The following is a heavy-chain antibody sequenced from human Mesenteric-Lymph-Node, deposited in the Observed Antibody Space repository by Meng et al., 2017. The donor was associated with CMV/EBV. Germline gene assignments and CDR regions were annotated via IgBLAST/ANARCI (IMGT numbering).Heavy chain of an antibody. CDR3: ARDRESSTWGDYYYYGMDV. D-gene: IGHD3-16*01. CDR2: IYYSGNT. V-gene: IGHV4-39*07. Sequence: SETLSLTCTVSGGSISDTSYYWGWIRQPPGKGLEWIGSIYYSGNTYYNPSLKSRVTISADTSKTQFSLRLTSVTAADTAVYYCARDRESSTWGDYYYYGMDVWGQGTTVTVSS. J-gene: IGHJ6*02. CDR1: GGSISDTSYY.